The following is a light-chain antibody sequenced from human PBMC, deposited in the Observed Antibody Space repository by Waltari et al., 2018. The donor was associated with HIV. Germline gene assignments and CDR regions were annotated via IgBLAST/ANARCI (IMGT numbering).Light chain of an antibody. J-gene: IGLJ1*01. CDR1: SIDICGFSP. V-gene: IGLV2-14*01. CDR2: DVS. CDR3: SSYTSYSRLV. Sequence: QTALTQPASVSGSPGPSITISCTGPSIDICGFSPLSWFQHHPGKAPKLIMFDVSIRPSGLSNRFSGSKSGITASLTISGLQTEDEADYYCSSYTSYSRLVFGTGTKVTV.